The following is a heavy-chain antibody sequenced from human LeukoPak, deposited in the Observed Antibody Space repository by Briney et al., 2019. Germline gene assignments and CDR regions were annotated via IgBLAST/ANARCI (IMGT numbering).Heavy chain of an antibody. CDR2: MNPNSGNT. Sequence: ASVKVSCKASGYTFTSYDINWVRQATGQGLEWMGWMNPNSGNTGYAQKFQGRVTITRNTSISTAYMELSSLRSEDTAVYYCARDKTDSSTYSWFDPWGQGTLVTVSS. D-gene: IGHD6-13*01. J-gene: IGHJ5*02. CDR1: GYTFTSYD. CDR3: ARDKTDSSTYSWFDP. V-gene: IGHV1-8*03.